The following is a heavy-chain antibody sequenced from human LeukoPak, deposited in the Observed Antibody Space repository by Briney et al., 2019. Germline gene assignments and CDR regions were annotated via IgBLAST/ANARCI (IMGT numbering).Heavy chain of an antibody. CDR2: MNPNSGNT. D-gene: IGHD1-14*01. CDR3: ARVTGSIPEWFDP. CDR1: GYTFTSYN. J-gene: IGHJ5*02. V-gene: IGHV1-8*01. Sequence: GASVKVSCKASGYTFTSYNINWVRQATGQGLEWMGWMNPNSGNTGYAQKFQGRVTMTRNTSISTAYMELSSLRSEDTAVYYCARVTGSIPEWFDPWGQGTLVTVSS.